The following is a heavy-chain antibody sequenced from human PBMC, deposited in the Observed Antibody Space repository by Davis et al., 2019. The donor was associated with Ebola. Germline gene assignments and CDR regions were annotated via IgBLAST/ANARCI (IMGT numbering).Heavy chain of an antibody. J-gene: IGHJ6*02. Sequence: PGGSLRLSCAASGFTFSSYWMSWVRQAPGKGLEWVANIKQDGNEKFYVDSVKGRFTISRDNAENSLYLQMNSLRDEDTAVYYCARLEPSDSLIPYYYYGMDVWGQGTTVTVSS. CDR1: GFTFSSYW. V-gene: IGHV3-7*01. D-gene: IGHD3-9*01. CDR2: IKQDGNEK. CDR3: ARLEPSDSLIPYYYYGMDV.